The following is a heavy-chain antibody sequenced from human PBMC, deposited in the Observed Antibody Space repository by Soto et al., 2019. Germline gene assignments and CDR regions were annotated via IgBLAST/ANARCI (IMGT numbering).Heavy chain of an antibody. D-gene: IGHD4-17*01. J-gene: IGHJ6*03. CDR3: ARELRDYSVGPDYYYYMDV. CDR1: GFTFSSYG. V-gene: IGHV3-33*01. Sequence: GGSLRLSCAASGFTFSSYGMHWVRQAPGKGLEWVAVIWYDGSNKYHADSVKGRFTISRDNSKNTLYLQMNSLRAEDTAVYYCARELRDYSVGPDYYYYMDVWGKGTTVTVSS. CDR2: IWYDGSNK.